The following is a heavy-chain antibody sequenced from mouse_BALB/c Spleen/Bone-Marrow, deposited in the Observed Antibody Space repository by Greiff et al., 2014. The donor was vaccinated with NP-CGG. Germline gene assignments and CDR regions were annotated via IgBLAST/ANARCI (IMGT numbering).Heavy chain of an antibody. CDR2: INPSSGYT. CDR3: ARGGLRLPYAMDY. J-gene: IGHJ4*01. CDR1: GYTFTSYT. V-gene: IGHV1-4*01. D-gene: IGHD1-2*01. Sequence: VQLQQSGAELARPGASVKMSCKASGYTFTSYTIHWVKQRPGQGLEWIGYINPSSGYTNYNQKFKDKATLTADTSSSTAYMRLSSLTSEDSAVYYCARGGLRLPYAMDYWGQGTSVTVSS.